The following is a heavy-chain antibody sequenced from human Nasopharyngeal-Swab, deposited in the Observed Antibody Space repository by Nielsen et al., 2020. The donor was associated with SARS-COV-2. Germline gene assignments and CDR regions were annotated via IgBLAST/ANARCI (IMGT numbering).Heavy chain of an antibody. Sequence: GGSLRLSCAASGFTFSDYYMSWIRQAPGKGLEWVSYISSSGSTIYYADSVKGRFTISRDNAKNSLYLQMNSLRAEDTAVYYCARDSGRNWNQLYYYYYGMDVWGQGTTVTVSS. J-gene: IGHJ6*02. CDR1: GFTFSDYY. V-gene: IGHV3-11*01. D-gene: IGHD1-1*01. CDR2: ISSSGSTI. CDR3: ARDSGRNWNQLYYYYYGMDV.